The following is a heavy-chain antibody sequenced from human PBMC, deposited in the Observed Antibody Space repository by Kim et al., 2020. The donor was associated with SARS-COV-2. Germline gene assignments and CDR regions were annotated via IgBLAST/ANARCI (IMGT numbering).Heavy chain of an antibody. CDR3: ARGGGSYYGYYYYYGMDV. CDR2: IYYSGST. D-gene: IGHD1-26*01. V-gene: IGHV4-39*07. J-gene: IGHJ6*02. CDR1: GGSISSSSYY. Sequence: SETLSLTCTVSGGSISSSSYYWGWIRQPPGKGLEWIGSIYYSGSTYYNPSLKSRVTISVDTSKNQFSLKLSSVTAADTAVYYCARGGGSYYGYYYYYGMDVWGQETTVTVSS.